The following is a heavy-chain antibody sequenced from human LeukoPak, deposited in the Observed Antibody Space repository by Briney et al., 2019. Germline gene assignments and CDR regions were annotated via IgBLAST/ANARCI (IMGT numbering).Heavy chain of an antibody. CDR2: ISAHNGDT. V-gene: IGHV1-18*03. CDR3: AMLGYCSGGSCYYHYGMGV. Sequence: ASVKVSCKASGYTFAGYGIGWVRQAAGQGPEWVGWISAHNGDTKYAQKLQGRVTLTTDTPTSTAYMELRSLRSDDMAVYYCAMLGYCSGGSCYYHYGMGVWGQGTTVTVS. D-gene: IGHD2-15*01. CDR1: GYTFAGYG. J-gene: IGHJ6*02.